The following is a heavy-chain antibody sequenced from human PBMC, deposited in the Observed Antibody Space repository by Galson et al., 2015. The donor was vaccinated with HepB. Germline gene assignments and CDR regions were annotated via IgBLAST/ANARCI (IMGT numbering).Heavy chain of an antibody. V-gene: IGHV1-18*04. CDR3: ARARYSTSPPDY. Sequence: SVKVSCKASGYTFTSHGITWVRQAPGQGLEWMGWISTYNDNTNYAEDLQGRVTMTTDTSASTAYMELRSLRSDDTAVYFCARARYSTSPPDYWGQGTLVTVSS. CDR2: ISTYNDNT. J-gene: IGHJ4*02. CDR1: GYTFTSHG. D-gene: IGHD2-21*01.